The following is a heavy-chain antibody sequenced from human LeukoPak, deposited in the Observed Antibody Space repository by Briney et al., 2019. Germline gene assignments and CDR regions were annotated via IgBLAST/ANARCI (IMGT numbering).Heavy chain of an antibody. J-gene: IGHJ6*02. V-gene: IGHV3-21*01. CDR1: GFTFSSYS. D-gene: IGHD3-3*01. CDR3: ARHYDFWSGYYPQGCMDV. Sequence: GGSLRLSCAASGFTFSSYSMNWVRQAPGKGLEWVSSISSSSSYIYYADSVKGRFTISRDNAKNSLYLQMNSLRAEDTAVYYCARHYDFWSGYYPQGCMDVWGQGTTATVSS. CDR2: ISSSSSYI.